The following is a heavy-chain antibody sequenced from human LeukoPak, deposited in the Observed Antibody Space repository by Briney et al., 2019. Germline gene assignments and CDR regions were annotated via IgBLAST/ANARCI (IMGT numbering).Heavy chain of an antibody. CDR1: GFTFSSYE. Sequence: GGSLRLSCAASGFTFSSYEMNWVRQAPGKGLEWVSYISSSGSTIYYADSVKGRFTISRDNSKNTLYLQMNSLRAEDTAVYYCAKGVLAKGDWVTRYYFDYWGQGTLVTVSS. CDR2: ISSSGSTI. CDR3: AKGVLAKGDWVTRYYFDY. J-gene: IGHJ4*02. D-gene: IGHD4-17*01. V-gene: IGHV3-48*03.